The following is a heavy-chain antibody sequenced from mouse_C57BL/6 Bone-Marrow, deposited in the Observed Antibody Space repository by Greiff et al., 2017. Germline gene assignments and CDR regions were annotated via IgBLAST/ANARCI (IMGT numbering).Heavy chain of an antibody. V-gene: IGHV1-69*01. CDR1: GYTFTSYW. D-gene: IGHD3-2*02. CDR2: IDPSDSYT. J-gene: IGHJ3*01. Sequence: QVQLQQPGAELVMPGASVKLSCKASGYTFTSYWMHWVKQRPGQGLEWIGEIDPSDSYTNYNQKFKGKSTFTVDKSSSTAYMQLSSLTSEDSAFYYCARGGTAQATSSWFAYWGQGTLVTVSA. CDR3: ARGGTAQATSSWFAY.